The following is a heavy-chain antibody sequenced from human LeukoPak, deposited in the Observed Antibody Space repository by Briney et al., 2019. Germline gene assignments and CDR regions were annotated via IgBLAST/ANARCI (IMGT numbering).Heavy chain of an antibody. V-gene: IGHV3-7*03. Sequence: GGSLRLSCAASGFTFSSYWMSWVRQAPGKGLEWVANIKQDGSEKYYADSVKGRFTISRDNAKKSLYLQMNSLRDEDTALYYCAKNIEDGSGDPDAFDIWGQGTMVTVSS. J-gene: IGHJ3*02. CDR1: GFTFSSYW. D-gene: IGHD3-3*01. CDR2: IKQDGSEK. CDR3: AKNIEDGSGDPDAFDI.